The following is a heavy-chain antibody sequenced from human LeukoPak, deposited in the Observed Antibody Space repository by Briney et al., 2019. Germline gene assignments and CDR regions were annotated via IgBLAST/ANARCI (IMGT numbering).Heavy chain of an antibody. CDR3: ARSRSLAAAYDY. CDR2: IYYTGST. CDR1: GASFSSHY. Sequence: SETLSLTCTVSGASFSSHYWSWIRQSPGKGLEWIGFIYYTGSTNYNPSLKSRVTISVDTSKNQFSLKLSSVTAADTAVYYCARSRSLAAAYDYWGQGTLVTVSS. V-gene: IGHV4-59*11. D-gene: IGHD6-13*01. J-gene: IGHJ4*02.